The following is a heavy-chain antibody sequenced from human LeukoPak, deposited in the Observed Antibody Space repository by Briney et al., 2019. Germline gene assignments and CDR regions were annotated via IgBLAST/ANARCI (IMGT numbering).Heavy chain of an antibody. CDR3: ARDMPIYDILTGYPDY. Sequence: GGSLRLSCVASGVTLSNYAMSWARQAPGKGLEWVSSISSSSSYIYYADSVKGRFTISRVNAKNSLYLQMNSLRAEDTAVYYCARDMPIYDILTGYPDYWGQGTLVTVSS. CDR1: GVTLSNYA. V-gene: IGHV3-21*01. CDR2: ISSSSSYI. J-gene: IGHJ4*02. D-gene: IGHD3-9*01.